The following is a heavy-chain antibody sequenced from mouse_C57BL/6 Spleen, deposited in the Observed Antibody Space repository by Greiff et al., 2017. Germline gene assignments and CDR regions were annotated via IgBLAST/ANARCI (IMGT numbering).Heavy chain of an antibody. J-gene: IGHJ4*01. CDR2: ISNGGGST. CDR3: ARQDYYDAMDY. Sequence: LQQSGGGLVQPGGSLKLSCAASGFTFSDYYMYWVRQTPEKRLEWVAYISNGGGSTYYPDTVKGRFTISRDNAKNTLYLQMSRLKSEDTAMYYCARQDYYDAMDYWGQGTSVTVSS. V-gene: IGHV5-12*01. D-gene: IGHD2-4*01. CDR1: GFTFSDYY.